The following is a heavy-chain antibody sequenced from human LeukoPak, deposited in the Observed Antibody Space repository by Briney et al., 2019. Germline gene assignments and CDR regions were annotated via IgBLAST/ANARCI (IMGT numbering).Heavy chain of an antibody. Sequence: GASVKVSCKASGYTFTGYYMHWVRQAPGQGLEWMGWINPNSGGTNYAQKFQGRVTMTEDTSTDTAYMELGSLRSEDTAVYYCATTSGTHTIFGVASPILLDVWGKGTTVTVSS. CDR1: GYTFTGYY. CDR3: ATTSGTHTIFGVASPILLDV. J-gene: IGHJ6*04. D-gene: IGHD3-3*01. V-gene: IGHV1-2*02. CDR2: INPNSGGT.